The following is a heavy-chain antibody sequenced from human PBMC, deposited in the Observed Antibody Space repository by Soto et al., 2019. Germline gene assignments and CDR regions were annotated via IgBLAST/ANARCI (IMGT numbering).Heavy chain of an antibody. CDR3: TRHAIIARLQYGMDV. D-gene: IGHD1-26*01. V-gene: IGHV4-59*02. J-gene: IGHJ6*02. CDR2: IFYRGAT. CDR1: GGSVSGYY. Sequence: SETLSLTCTVSGGSVSGYYWSWIRQSPGRGLEWLGYIFYRGATLYSPSVQSRLSITVDTSKNQFSLKMRSVTAADTAIYYCTRHAIIARLQYGMDVWGRGTTVTVSS.